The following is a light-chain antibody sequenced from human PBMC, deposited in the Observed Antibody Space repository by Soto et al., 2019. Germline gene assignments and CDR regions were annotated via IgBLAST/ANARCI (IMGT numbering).Light chain of an antibody. Sequence: DIQMTQSPSTLSASVRDRVTITCRASQSISTWLAWYQQKPGKAPKLLIYDASTLESGVPSRFSGSGSGTEFTLTISSLQPDDFATYYCQQYRTYSVTFGQGTKLEIK. V-gene: IGKV1-5*01. CDR3: QQYRTYSVT. J-gene: IGKJ2*01. CDR2: DAS. CDR1: QSISTW.